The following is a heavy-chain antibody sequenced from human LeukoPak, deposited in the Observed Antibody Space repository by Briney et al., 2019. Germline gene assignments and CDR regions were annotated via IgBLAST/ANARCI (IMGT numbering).Heavy chain of an antibody. D-gene: IGHD3-3*01. CDR1: GFTFSSYG. CDR3: AKDHRRFLEWLLYSFFDY. Sequence: PGRSLRLSCAASGFTFSSYGMHWVRQAPGKGLEWVAVIWYDASSKYYADSVKGRFTISRDNSKSTLYLQMNSLRAEDTAVYYCAKDHRRFLEWLLYSFFDYWGQGTLVTVSS. J-gene: IGHJ4*02. CDR2: IWYDASSK. V-gene: IGHV3-33*06.